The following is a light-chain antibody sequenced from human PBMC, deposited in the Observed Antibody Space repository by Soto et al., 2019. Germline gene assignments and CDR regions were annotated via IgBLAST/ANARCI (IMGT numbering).Light chain of an antibody. V-gene: IGLV2-14*01. CDR3: SSYSTSSPWV. CDR2: EVS. Sequence: QSALTQPASVSGSPGQSITISCTGTSSDVGGYNYVSWYQQHPGKAPKLMIYEVSNRPSGVSNRFSGSKSGNTASLTISGLQAEYEADYYCSSYSTSSPWVFGGGTKLTVL. CDR1: SSDVGGYNY. J-gene: IGLJ3*02.